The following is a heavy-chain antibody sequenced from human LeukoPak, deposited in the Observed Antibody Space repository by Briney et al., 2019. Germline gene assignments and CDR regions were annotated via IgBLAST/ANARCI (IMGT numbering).Heavy chain of an antibody. Sequence: PSETLSLTCTVSGDSISSYYWSWIPQPPGKGLEWIGYIYYSGSTNYNPSLKSRVTISVDTSKNQFSLKLSSVTAADTAVYYCARRDGYNSYYFDYWGQGTLVTVSS. J-gene: IGHJ4*02. CDR2: IYYSGST. V-gene: IGHV4-59*01. D-gene: IGHD5-24*01. CDR3: ARRDGYNSYYFDY. CDR1: GDSISSYY.